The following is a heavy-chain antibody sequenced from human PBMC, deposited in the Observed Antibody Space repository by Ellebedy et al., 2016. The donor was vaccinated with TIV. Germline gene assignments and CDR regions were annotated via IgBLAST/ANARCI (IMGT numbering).Heavy chain of an antibody. V-gene: IGHV1-46*01. CDR3: ARLAVAGTNYYYYGMGV. Sequence: ASVKVSCXASGCTFSSYAISWVRQAPGQGLEWMGIINPSGGSTSYAQKFQGRVTMTRDTSTSTVYMELSSLRSEDTAVYYCARLAVAGTNYYYYGMGVWGQGTTVTVSS. CDR2: INPSGGST. D-gene: IGHD6-19*01. J-gene: IGHJ6*02. CDR1: GCTFSSYA.